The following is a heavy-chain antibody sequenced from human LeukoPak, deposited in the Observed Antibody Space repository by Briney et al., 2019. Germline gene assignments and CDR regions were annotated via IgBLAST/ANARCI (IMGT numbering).Heavy chain of an antibody. Sequence: SETLSLTCAVYGGSFATYYWSWIRQPPGKGLEWIGEINHNEFTNYNPSLKSRVTISVDKSKNQFSLKLSSVTAADTAVYYCARGGIVGAKVGFDYWGQGTLVTVSS. D-gene: IGHD1-26*01. J-gene: IGHJ4*02. CDR3: ARGGIVGAKVGFDY. CDR2: INHNEFT. CDR1: GGSFATYY. V-gene: IGHV4-34*01.